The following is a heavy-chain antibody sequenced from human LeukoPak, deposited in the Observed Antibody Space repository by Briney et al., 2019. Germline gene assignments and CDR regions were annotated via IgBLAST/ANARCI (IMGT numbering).Heavy chain of an antibody. CDR3: ASGLGGAMPSLTAFDI. D-gene: IGHD3-16*01. CDR1: GGSISSYY. CDR2: IYYSGST. J-gene: IGHJ3*02. Sequence: SETLSLTCTVSGGSISSYYWSWIRQPPGKGLEWIGYIYYSGSTNYNPSLKSRVTISVDTSKNQFSLKLSSVTAADTAVYYCASGLGGAMPSLTAFDIWGQGTMVTVSS. V-gene: IGHV4-59*08.